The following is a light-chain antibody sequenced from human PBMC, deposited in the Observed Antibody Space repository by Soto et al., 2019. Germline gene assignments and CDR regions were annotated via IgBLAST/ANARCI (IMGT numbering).Light chain of an antibody. CDR1: QSISSY. J-gene: IGKJ1*01. CDR2: DAS. Sequence: EVVLAQSPDTLSLPPGERATLSCRASQSISSYLAWYQQKPGQAPRLLIYDASSRATGIPARFSGSGSGTDFTLTISNLETEDFAVYYCQQLTAWPPQWTFGQGTKVEIK. CDR3: QQLTAWPPQWT. V-gene: IGKV3-11*01.